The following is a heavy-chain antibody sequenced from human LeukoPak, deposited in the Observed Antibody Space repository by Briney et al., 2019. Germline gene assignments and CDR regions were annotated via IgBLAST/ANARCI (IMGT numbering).Heavy chain of an antibody. CDR2: INPNSGGT. D-gene: IGHD6-13*01. V-gene: IGHV1-2*02. CDR1: GYTFTSYD. Sequence: ASVKVSCKASGYTFTSYDINWVRQATGQGLEWMGWINPNSGGTNYAQKFQGRVTMTRDTSISTAYMELSRLRSDDTAVYYCARDQSPIAAADEAYYYYYMDVWGKGTTVTISS. J-gene: IGHJ6*03. CDR3: ARDQSPIAAADEAYYYYYMDV.